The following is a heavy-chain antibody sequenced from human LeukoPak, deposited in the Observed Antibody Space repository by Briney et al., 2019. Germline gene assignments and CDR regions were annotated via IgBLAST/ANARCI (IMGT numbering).Heavy chain of an antibody. Sequence: SETLSLTCTVSGGSISSGNYYWSWIRQPAGKGLEWIGRIYFRGSTNYNPSLKSRVTISGDTSRNQFSLKLRSVTAADTAIYYCARITLTGGGKFDSWGQGTLVTVSS. CDR1: GGSISSGNYY. CDR3: ARITLTGGGKFDS. V-gene: IGHV4-61*02. J-gene: IGHJ4*02. D-gene: IGHD2-8*02. CDR2: IYFRGST.